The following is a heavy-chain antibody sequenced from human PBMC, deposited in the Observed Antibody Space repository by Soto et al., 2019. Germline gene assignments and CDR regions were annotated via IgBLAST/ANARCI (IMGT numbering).Heavy chain of an antibody. J-gene: IGHJ4*02. D-gene: IGHD3-10*01. CDR2: INHSGTV. CDR3: ARDGASLVRGSIGGFDY. CDR1: GGAFNGYY. V-gene: IGHV4-34*01. Sequence: QVHLQQWGAGLLKPSETLSLTCAVNGGAFNGYYWTWIRQSPGKGLQWIGEINHSGTVDYNPSLRSRVTFSIDTSKKPFSLALTSWTAADTAVYYCARDGASLVRGSIGGFDYWGQGTLVTVSS.